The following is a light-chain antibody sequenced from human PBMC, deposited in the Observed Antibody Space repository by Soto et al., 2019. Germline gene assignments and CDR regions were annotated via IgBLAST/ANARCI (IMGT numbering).Light chain of an antibody. CDR3: ERYNSNSRT. V-gene: IGKV1-5*01. CDR1: QDIYNW. J-gene: IGKJ1*01. Sequence: DIQMTQSPSTLSASVGDRVTITCRASQDIYNWLAWYQQKPGKAPKFLTYDASILQSGVPSTFSGSGSGTEFTLTITSLQPEDFATYYCERYNSNSRTFGQGTRVDFK. CDR2: DAS.